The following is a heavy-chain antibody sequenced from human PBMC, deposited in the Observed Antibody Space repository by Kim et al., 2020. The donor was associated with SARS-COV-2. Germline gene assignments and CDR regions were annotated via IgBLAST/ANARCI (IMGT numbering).Heavy chain of an antibody. Sequence: STHYTPSLQSRVTMSVDTSKNQFSLKLSSVTAADTAVYYCARELLHNWFDPWGQGTLVTVSS. CDR2: ST. V-gene: IGHV4-4*07. D-gene: IGHD2-15*01. J-gene: IGHJ5*02. CDR3: ARELLHNWFDP.